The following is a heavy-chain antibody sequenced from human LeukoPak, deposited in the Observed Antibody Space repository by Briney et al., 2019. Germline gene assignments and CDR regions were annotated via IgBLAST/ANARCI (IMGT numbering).Heavy chain of an antibody. CDR1: GGTFNNLA. V-gene: IGHV1-69*13. D-gene: IGHD3-3*01. J-gene: IGHJ4*02. CDR2: IIPMPGTA. CDR3: ASPVKYYDTWSGYPPFDY. Sequence: ASVKVSCKASGGTFNNLAISWVRQAPGQGLEWVGGIIPMPGTANYAQKFQGRVTITADESTSTAYMELSSLRSEDTAIYYCASPVKYYDTWSGYPPFDYWGQGTLVTVSS.